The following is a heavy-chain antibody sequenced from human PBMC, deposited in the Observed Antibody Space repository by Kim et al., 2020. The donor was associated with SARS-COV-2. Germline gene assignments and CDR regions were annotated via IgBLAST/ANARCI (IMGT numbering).Heavy chain of an antibody. D-gene: IGHD1-1*01. Sequence: GGSLRLSCADSGFTFSSYWMHWVRQAPGKGLVWVSRINSDGSSTSYADSVKGRFTISRDNAKNTLYLQMNSLRAEDTAVYYCARADPYNAYGMDVWGQGTTVTVSS. CDR3: ARADPYNAYGMDV. J-gene: IGHJ6*02. CDR2: INSDGSST. CDR1: GFTFSSYW. V-gene: IGHV3-74*01.